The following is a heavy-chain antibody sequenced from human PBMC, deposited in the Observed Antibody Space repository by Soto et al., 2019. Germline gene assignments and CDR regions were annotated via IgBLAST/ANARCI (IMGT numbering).Heavy chain of an antibody. V-gene: IGHV1-69*01. Sequence: QAQLEQSGGEVKKPGSSVKVSCKASRVAFSKFVTWVQQAPGLGLEWVGGIIPIFGTANYAQKFQGRVTITADESTSTSYMEVNNLRSEDTAVYYCAKVRYSSPMGYYYGMDVWGQGTTVTVSS. CDR1: RVAFSKFV. CDR3: AKVRYSSPMGYYYGMDV. D-gene: IGHD6-19*01. J-gene: IGHJ6*02. CDR2: IIPIFGTA.